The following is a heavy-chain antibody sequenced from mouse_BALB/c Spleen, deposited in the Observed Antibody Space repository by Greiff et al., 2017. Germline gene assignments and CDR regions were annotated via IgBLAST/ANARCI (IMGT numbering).Heavy chain of an antibody. V-gene: IGHV5-6-3*01. CDR1: GFTFSSYG. CDR3: ARSSLRLPFYYAMDY. J-gene: IGHJ4*01. CDR2: INSNGGST. D-gene: IGHD1-2*01. Sequence: EVQVVESGGGLVQPGGSLKLSCAASGFTFSSYGMSWVRQTPDKRLELVATINSNGGSTYYPDSVKGRFTISRDNAKNTLYLQMSSLKSEDTAMYYCARSSLRLPFYYAMDYWGQGTSVTVSS.